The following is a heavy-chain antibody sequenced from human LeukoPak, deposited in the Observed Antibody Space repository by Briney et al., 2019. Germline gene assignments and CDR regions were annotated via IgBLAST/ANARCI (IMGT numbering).Heavy chain of an antibody. D-gene: IGHD4-17*01. CDR3: APRGPDYGDYAFDS. CDR1: GFSLNTRGMG. Sequence: SGPTLVKPTQTLTLTCTFSGFSLNTRGMGVAWIRQPPGKALEWLALIYWDDDKRYNPSLRTRLTITKDTSQNQVVLTLTNMDPVDIATYFCAPRGPDYGDYAFDSWGQGSLVTVSS. CDR2: IYWDDDK. V-gene: IGHV2-5*02. J-gene: IGHJ4*02.